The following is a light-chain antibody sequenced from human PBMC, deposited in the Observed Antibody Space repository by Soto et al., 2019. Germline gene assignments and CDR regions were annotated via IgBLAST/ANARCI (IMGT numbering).Light chain of an antibody. J-gene: IGKJ1*01. CDR3: QQYNNWPPWT. CDR1: QSVHNF. V-gene: IGKV3D-15*01. CDR2: GAS. Sequence: EVVLTQFPATLSLSPGDRAALSCKASQSVHNFLAWYQQRPGQAPRLLIYGASNRAAGIPDRFSGSGSGTDFTLTINSLQSEDFAVYYCQQYNNWPPWTFGQGTKVEIK.